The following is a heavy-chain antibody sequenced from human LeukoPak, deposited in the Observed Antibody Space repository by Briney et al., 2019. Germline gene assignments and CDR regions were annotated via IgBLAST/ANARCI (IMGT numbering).Heavy chain of an antibody. J-gene: IGHJ6*02. CDR2: ISGSGGST. V-gene: IGHV3-23*01. D-gene: IGHD2-2*01. Sequence: PGGSLRLSCAASGFTFSSYAMSWVRQAPGKGLEWVSAISGSGGSTYYADSVKGRFTISRDNSKNTLYLQMNSLRAEDTAVYYCAAPSMSYCSSTSCYGRGDDALYYYYYGMDVWGQGTTVTVSS. CDR1: GFTFSSYA. CDR3: AAPSMSYCSSTSCYGRGDDALYYYYYGMDV.